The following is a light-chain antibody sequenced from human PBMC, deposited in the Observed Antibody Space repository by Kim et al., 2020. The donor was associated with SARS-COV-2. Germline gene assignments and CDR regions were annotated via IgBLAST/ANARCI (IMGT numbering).Light chain of an antibody. Sequence: GQSITISCTGTSSDVGSYNLVSWYQQHPGKAPKLMIYEGSKRPSGVSNRFSGSKSGNTASLTISGLQAEDEADYYCCSYAGSSTFVFGGGTQLTV. CDR2: EGS. J-gene: IGLJ3*02. CDR3: CSYAGSSTFV. CDR1: SSDVGSYNL. V-gene: IGLV2-23*03.